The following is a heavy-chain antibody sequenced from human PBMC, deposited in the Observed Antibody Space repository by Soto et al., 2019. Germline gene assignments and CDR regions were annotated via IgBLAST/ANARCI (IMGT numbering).Heavy chain of an antibody. CDR3: AEDMAAGYSNYRFDY. J-gene: IGHJ4*02. CDR1: GFTFDDYA. V-gene: IGHV3-9*01. D-gene: IGHD4-4*01. Sequence: EVQLVESGGGLVQPGRSLRLSCVASGFTFDDYAMHWVRQSPGKGLEWVSGISWNRAIVGYPDSVTGRFTISRDNAKKCLYVHMTSLKSDDTALYSCAEDMAAGYSNYRFDYWGQGALVTVAA. CDR2: ISWNRAIV.